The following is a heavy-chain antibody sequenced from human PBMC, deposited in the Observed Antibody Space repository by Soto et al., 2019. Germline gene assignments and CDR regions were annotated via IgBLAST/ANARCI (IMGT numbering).Heavy chain of an antibody. J-gene: IGHJ4*02. V-gene: IGHV4-34*01. CDR3: ARRWGRTFDY. CDR2: ISHRGST. CDR1: GGSFSGND. Sequence: PSETLSLTCAVYGGSFSGNDWSWIRQPPGRGLEWIGDISHRGSTNYNPSLKSRVTISVDTSKNQFSLKLSSVTAADTAVYYCARRWGRTFDYWGQGTLVTVSS. D-gene: IGHD7-27*01.